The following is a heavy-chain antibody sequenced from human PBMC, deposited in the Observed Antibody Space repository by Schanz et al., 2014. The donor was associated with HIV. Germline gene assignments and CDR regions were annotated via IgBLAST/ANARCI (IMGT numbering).Heavy chain of an antibody. V-gene: IGHV3-23*01. D-gene: IGHD3-3*01. CDR1: GFTFSSYA. Sequence: EVQLLESGGGLVQPGGSLRLSCAASGFTFSSYAMSWVRQAPGKGLEWVSAISGSGDRTHYADSVKGRFTISRDSAKNSLYLQMSSLRAEDTAVYYCAKRIIFGVVFPANFDYWGQGTLVTVSS. CDR3: AKRIIFGVVFPANFDY. J-gene: IGHJ4*02. CDR2: ISGSGDRT.